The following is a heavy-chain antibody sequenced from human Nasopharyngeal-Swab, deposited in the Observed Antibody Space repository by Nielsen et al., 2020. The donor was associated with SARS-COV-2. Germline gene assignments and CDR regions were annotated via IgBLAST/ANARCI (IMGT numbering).Heavy chain of an antibody. CDR3: AKETGSYYY. Sequence: GESLKISCAASGFTLSSYTMHWVRQAPGKGLEWVAVVLYDGTTKYYADSVKGRFTISRDNSKNTLYLQMNSLRAEDTAVYYCAKETGSYYYWGQGTLVTVSS. J-gene: IGHJ4*02. D-gene: IGHD2-15*01. V-gene: IGHV3-30*04. CDR1: GFTLSSYT. CDR2: VLYDGTTK.